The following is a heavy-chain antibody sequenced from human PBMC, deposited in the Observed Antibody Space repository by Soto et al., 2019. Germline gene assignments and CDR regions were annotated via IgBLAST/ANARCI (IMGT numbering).Heavy chain of an antibody. D-gene: IGHD3-16*01. Sequence: GGSLRLSCAASGFTFDDFAMHWVRQVPGKGLEWVSGISWNSDDIDYADSVKGRFTISRDNAKKSLYLQMNSLRTEDTALYYCAKGEATRRGSASDAFDFWGQGTLVTVSS. V-gene: IGHV3-9*01. J-gene: IGHJ3*01. CDR2: ISWNSDDI. CDR3: AKGEATRRGSASDAFDF. CDR1: GFTFDDFA.